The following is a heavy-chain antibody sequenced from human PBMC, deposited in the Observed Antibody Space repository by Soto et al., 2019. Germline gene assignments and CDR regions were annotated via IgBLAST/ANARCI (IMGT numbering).Heavy chain of an antibody. CDR2: TSYDGSNA. Sequence: QVQLVESGGGVVQPGTSLRLSSVGSGFTFRSFVIHWVRQAPGQGLEWVALTSYDGSNAYYGDSVKGRFTISRDNSKNTVDLQMDRLRVEHTAFQSCARWRTTGGLEFWGQGTLVSVSS. CDR1: GFTFRSFV. J-gene: IGHJ4*02. D-gene: IGHD1-1*01. CDR3: ARWRTTGGLEF. V-gene: IGHV3-30*03.